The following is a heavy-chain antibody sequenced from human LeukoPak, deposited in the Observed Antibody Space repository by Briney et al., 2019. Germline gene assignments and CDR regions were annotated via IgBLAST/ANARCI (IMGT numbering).Heavy chain of an antibody. CDR3: ARDHGDHDAFDI. CDR1: GGSISSGGYY. J-gene: IGHJ3*02. Sequence: SETLSLTCTVSGGSISSGGYYGSWIRQHPGKGLEWIGYIYYSGSTYYNPSLKSRVTISVDTSKNQFSLKLSSVTAADTAVYYCARDHGDHDAFDIWGQGTMVTVSS. V-gene: IGHV4-31*03. D-gene: IGHD3-10*01. CDR2: IYYSGST.